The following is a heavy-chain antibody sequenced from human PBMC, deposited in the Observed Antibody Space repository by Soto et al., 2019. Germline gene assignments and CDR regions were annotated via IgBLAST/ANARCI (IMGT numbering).Heavy chain of an antibody. D-gene: IGHD6-19*01. V-gene: IGHV4-61*01. CDR2: IYYTGST. CDR1: GGSVISGNYY. CDR3: ARHVRQWLPREGFXS. J-gene: IGHJ4*02. Sequence: SETLSLTCTVSGGSVISGNYYWSWIRQPPGKGLEWLGYIYYTGSTSYNPSLKNRVTISLDASKNQFSLELSSVTAADTAVYYCARHVRQWLPREGFXSWGQGTLVXVSS.